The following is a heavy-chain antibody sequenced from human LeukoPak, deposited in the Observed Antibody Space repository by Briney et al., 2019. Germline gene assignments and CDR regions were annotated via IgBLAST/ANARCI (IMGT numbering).Heavy chain of an antibody. CDR3: AREYSSSSGRAFDV. J-gene: IGHJ3*01. D-gene: IGHD6-6*01. Sequence: GGSLRLSCAASGFTFSSYSMNWVRQAPGKGLEWVSYISSSSAAIYYADSVKGRFTISRDNAKSSLYLQMNSLRAEDTALYYCAREYSSSSGRAFDVWGQGTMVTVSS. CDR1: GFTFSSYS. CDR2: ISSSSAAI. V-gene: IGHV3-48*01.